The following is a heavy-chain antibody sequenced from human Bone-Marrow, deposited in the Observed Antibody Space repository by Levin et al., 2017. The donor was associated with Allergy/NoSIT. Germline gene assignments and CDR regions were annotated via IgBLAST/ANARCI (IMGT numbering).Heavy chain of an antibody. CDR1: GFTFSSYS. CDR2: ISSSSSYI. CDR3: ARGEGQRIQLWFYYYYYGMDV. J-gene: IGHJ6*02. D-gene: IGHD5-18*01. V-gene: IGHV3-21*01. Sequence: PGESLKISCAASGFTFSSYSMNWVRQAPGKGLEWVSSISSSSSYIYYADSVKGRFTISRDNAKNSLYLQMNSLRAEDTAVYYCARGEGQRIQLWFYYYYYGMDVWGQGTTVTVSS.